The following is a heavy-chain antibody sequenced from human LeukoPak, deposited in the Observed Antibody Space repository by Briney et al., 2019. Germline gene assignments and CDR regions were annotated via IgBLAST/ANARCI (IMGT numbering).Heavy chain of an antibody. D-gene: IGHD2-2*01. J-gene: IGHJ5*02. CDR1: GYTFTGYY. CDR2: INPNSGGT. CDR3: ARGGRAVVVPAAKNWFDP. Sequence: ASVKVSCKASGYTFTGYYMHWVRQAPGQGLEWMGWINPNSGGTNYAQKFQGRVTMTRDTSISTAYMELSRLRSDDTAVYYCARGGRAVVVPAAKNWFDPWGQGTLVTVSS. V-gene: IGHV1-2*02.